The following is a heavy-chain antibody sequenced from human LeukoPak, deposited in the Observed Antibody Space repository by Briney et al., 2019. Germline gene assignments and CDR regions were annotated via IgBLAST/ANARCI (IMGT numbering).Heavy chain of an antibody. V-gene: IGHV1-24*01. CDR2: FDPEDGET. CDR3: ATDSQGGRYNYYGMDV. J-gene: IGHJ6*02. CDR1: GYTLTELS. Sequence: ASVEVSCKVSGYTLTELSMHWVRQAPGKGLEWMGGFDPEDGETIYAQKFQGRVTMTEDTSTDTAYMELSSLRSEDTAVYYCATDSQGGRYNYYGMDVWGQGTTVTVSS.